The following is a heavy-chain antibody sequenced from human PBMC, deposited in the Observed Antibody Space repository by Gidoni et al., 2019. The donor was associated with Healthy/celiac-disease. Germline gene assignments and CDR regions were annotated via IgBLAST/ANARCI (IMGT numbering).Heavy chain of an antibody. CDR3: ATGYSYGMDV. CDR1: GGSISSYY. J-gene: IGHJ6*02. Sequence: QVQLQESGPGLVKPSETMSLTFTVSGGSISSYYWSWLRQPPGKGLEWIGYIYYSGSTNYNPSLKSRVTISVDTSKNQFSLKLSSVTAADTAVYYCATGYSYGMDVWGQGTTVTVSS. CDR2: IYYSGST. D-gene: IGHD5-18*01. V-gene: IGHV4-59*01.